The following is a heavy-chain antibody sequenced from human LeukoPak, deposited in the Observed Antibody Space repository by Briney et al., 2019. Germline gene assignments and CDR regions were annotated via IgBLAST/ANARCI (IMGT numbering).Heavy chain of an antibody. CDR1: GFMFDDYT. D-gene: IGHD3-9*01. J-gene: IGHJ4*02. CDR3: AKGNILTGPPDY. V-gene: IGHV3-43*01. CDR2: INWDGDIT. Sequence: GSLRLSCAASGFMFDDYTMHWVRQGPGKGLEWVSLINWDGDITYYADSVKGRFTISRDNSKNSLYLQMNSLRTEDTALYYCAKGNILTGPPDYWGQGTLVTVSS.